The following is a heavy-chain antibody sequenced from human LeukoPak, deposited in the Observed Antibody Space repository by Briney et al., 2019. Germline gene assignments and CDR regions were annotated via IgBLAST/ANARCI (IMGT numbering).Heavy chain of an antibody. CDR2: ISGSGGST. V-gene: IGHV3-23*01. Sequence: PGGSLRLSCAASGFTISSYAMSWVRQAPGKGLEWVSAISGSGGSTYYADSVKGRFTISRDNSKNTLYLQMNSLRAEDTAVYYCARGFYTSGSLYYFDYWGQGTLVTVSS. CDR1: GFTISSYA. J-gene: IGHJ4*02. D-gene: IGHD1-26*01. CDR3: ARGFYTSGSLYYFDY.